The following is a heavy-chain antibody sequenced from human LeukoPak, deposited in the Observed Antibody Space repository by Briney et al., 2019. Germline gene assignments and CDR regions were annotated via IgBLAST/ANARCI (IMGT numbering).Heavy chain of an antibody. V-gene: IGHV1-69*04. J-gene: IGHJ4*02. CDR3: ARGSVRWLQSGLSSSDFDY. Sequence: SVKVSCKASGGTFSSYAISWVRQAPGQGLEWMGRIIPILGIANYAQKFQGRVTITADKSTSTAYMELSSLRSEDTAVYYCARGSVRWLQSGLSSSDFDYWGQGTLVTVSS. D-gene: IGHD5-24*01. CDR2: IIPILGIA. CDR1: GGTFSSYA.